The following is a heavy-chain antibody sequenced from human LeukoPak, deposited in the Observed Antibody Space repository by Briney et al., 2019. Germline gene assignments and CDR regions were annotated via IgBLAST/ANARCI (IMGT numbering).Heavy chain of an antibody. D-gene: IGHD4-17*01. J-gene: IGHJ4*02. CDR2: IYYSGST. CDR3: ASQPPTVTTYFDY. V-gene: IGHV4-61*01. CDR1: GYSISSGYY. Sequence: PSETLSLTCTVSGYSISSGYYWGWIRQPPGKGLEWIGYIYYSGSTNYNPSLKSRVTISVDTSKNQFSLRLSSVTAADTAVYYCASQPPTVTTYFDYWGQGTLVTVSS.